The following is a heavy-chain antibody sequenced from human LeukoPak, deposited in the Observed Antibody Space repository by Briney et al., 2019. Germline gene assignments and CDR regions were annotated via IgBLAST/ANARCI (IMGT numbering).Heavy chain of an antibody. CDR2: INHSGST. Sequence: SETLSLTCAVYGGSFSGYYWSWIRQPPGKGLEWIGEINHSGSTNYNPSLKSRVTISVDTSKNQFSLKLSSVTAADTAVYYCARGAGVYSSSWYTYYYYYMDVWGKGTTVTVSS. D-gene: IGHD6-13*01. CDR3: ARGAGVYSSSWYTYYYYYMDV. J-gene: IGHJ6*03. V-gene: IGHV4-34*01. CDR1: GGSFSGYY.